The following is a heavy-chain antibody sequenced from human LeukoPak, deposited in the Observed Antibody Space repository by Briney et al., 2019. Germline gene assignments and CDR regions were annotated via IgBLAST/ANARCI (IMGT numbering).Heavy chain of an antibody. CDR2: VSTESGTI. Sequence: GGSLRLSCAASGFTFSSYSMNWVRQAPGKGLEWVSYVSTESGTIYYTDSVRGRFTISRDNAKSSLSLQMNSLRVEDTAVYYCAREGRLRPSHIDYWGQGTLVTVSS. J-gene: IGHJ4*02. CDR1: GFTFSSYS. CDR3: AREGRLRPSHIDY. D-gene: IGHD2-15*01. V-gene: IGHV3-48*04.